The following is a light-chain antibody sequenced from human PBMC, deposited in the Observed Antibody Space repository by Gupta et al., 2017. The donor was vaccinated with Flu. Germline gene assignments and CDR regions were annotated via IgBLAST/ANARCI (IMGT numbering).Light chain of an antibody. J-gene: IGLJ2*01. CDR3: GTWDTSLTAGEV. Sequence: QSVLTQPPSVSAAPGQKVTISCSGSSSNIGRNYVSWYQQLPGTAPKLLIYENNKRPSGIPDRFSGSKSGTSATLGITGLQTGDEADYYCGTWDTSLTAGEVFGGGTKLTVL. CDR2: ENN. CDR1: SSNIGRNY. V-gene: IGLV1-51*02.